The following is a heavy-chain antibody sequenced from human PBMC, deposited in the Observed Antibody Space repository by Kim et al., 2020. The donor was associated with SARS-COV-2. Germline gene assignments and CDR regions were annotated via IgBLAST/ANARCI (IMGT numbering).Heavy chain of an antibody. Sequence: GGSLRLSCAASGFTFRNYGMSWVRQAPGKGLEWVSTISGSGGGTYYADSVKGRFTISRDNSKNTYLQMNSLRAEDTAVYYCAKEGSGYETDYWGQGTLVTVSS. D-gene: IGHD5-12*01. J-gene: IGHJ4*02. V-gene: IGHV3-23*01. CDR1: GFTFRNYG. CDR2: ISGSGGGT. CDR3: AKEGSGYETDY.